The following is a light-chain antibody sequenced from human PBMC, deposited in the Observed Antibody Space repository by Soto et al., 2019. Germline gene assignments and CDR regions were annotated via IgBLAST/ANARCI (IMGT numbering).Light chain of an antibody. V-gene: IGKV2-28*01. CDR2: SAS. Sequence: DIVMTQSPVSLAVTPGEPASISCTSSQSLLYIDGYNYLDWYLQKPGQPPQLLIYSASNRASGVPDRFSGSGSGTDFTLKISRVEAEAVGVYFCMQARQTPFTFGPGTKVYIK. CDR1: QSLLYIDGYNY. J-gene: IGKJ3*01. CDR3: MQARQTPFT.